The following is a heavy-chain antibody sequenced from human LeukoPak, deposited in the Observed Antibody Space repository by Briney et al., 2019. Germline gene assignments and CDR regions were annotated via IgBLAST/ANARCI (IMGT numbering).Heavy chain of an antibody. J-gene: IGHJ5*02. V-gene: IGHV4-31*03. CDR1: GDSMTSGAYY. CDR2: IYFSGST. CDR3: ARDMTSHRFDP. D-gene: IGHD3-16*01. Sequence: SETLSLTCTVSGDSMTSGAYYWSWIRQRPGEGLEWIGFIYFSGSTYYNPSLKSRLSISLDTSKNQFFPQMSSVTAADTAVYYCARDMTSHRFDPWGRETLVTVSS.